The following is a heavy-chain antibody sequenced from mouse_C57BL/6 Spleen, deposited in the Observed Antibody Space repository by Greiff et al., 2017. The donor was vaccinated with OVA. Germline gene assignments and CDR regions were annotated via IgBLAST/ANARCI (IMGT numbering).Heavy chain of an antibody. D-gene: IGHD1-1*01. CDR2: INPNNGGT. J-gene: IGHJ4*01. CDR1: GYTFTDYN. Sequence: VQLKQSGPELVKPGASVKIPCKASGYTFTDYNMDWVKQSHGKSLEWIGDINPNNGGTIYNQKFKGKATLTVDKSSSTAYMELRSLTSEDTAVYYCARGIYYGSSYGVYAMDYWGQGTSVTVSS. CDR3: ARGIYYGSSYGVYAMDY. V-gene: IGHV1-18*01.